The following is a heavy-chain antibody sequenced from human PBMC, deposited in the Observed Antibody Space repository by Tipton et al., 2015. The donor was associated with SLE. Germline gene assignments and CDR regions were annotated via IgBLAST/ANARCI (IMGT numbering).Heavy chain of an antibody. V-gene: IGHV1-46*01. CDR2: INPSGGST. D-gene: IGHD2-15*01. CDR1: GYTFTSYY. J-gene: IGHJ6*02. CDR3: AREYCSGGSCYYGMDV. Sequence: QLVQSGAEVKKPGASVKVSCKASGYTFTSYYMHWVRQAPGQGLEWMGIINPSGGSTSYAQKFQGRVTMTRDTSTSTVYMELSSLRSEDTAVYYCAREYCSGGSCYYGMDVWGQGTTVTVSS.